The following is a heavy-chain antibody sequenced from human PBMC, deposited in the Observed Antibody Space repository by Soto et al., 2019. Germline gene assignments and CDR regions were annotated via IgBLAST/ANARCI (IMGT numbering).Heavy chain of an antibody. D-gene: IGHD6-6*01. CDR2: VSKSGLDT. CDR3: AKDTKATCKSMCWFFDV. CDR1: GVTFSSYA. J-gene: IGHJ2*01. Sequence: PGGSLRLSCVASGVTFSSYAMSWVRQAPGKGLEWVSAVSKSGLDTNYADFVKGRFTISRDSSKNTLYLQMNSLRAEDTAVYYCAKDTKATCKSMCWFFDVWGRGTLVTVSS. V-gene: IGHV3-23*01.